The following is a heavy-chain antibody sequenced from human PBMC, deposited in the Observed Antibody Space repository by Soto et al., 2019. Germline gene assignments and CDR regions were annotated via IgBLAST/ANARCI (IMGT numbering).Heavy chain of an antibody. D-gene: IGHD1-26*01. CDR3: ARDKGQGSGSYYVAYYYYGKDV. V-gene: IGHV1-69*13. Sequence: GAAVKVSCKTSGGTFSSYAISWVRQAPGQGLDWMGGIIPIFGTANYAQKFQGRVTITADESTSTAYMELSSLRSEDTAVYYCARDKGQGSGSYYVAYYYYGKDVWGQGTTVTVSS. CDR2: IIPIFGTA. CDR1: GGTFSSYA. J-gene: IGHJ6*02.